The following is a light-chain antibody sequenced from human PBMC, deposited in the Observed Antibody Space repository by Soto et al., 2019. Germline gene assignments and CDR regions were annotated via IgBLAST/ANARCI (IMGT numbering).Light chain of an antibody. V-gene: IGKV3-15*01. CDR1: QSVSSS. CDR3: QQYNNWWT. Sequence: EIVMTQSPATLSVSPGARVTLSCRASQSVSSSLAWYQQKPGQAPRLLIYGASTRAIGIPGRFSGSGSETEFTLTISSLQSEDFAVYYCQQYNNWWTFGQGTKVETK. J-gene: IGKJ1*01. CDR2: GAS.